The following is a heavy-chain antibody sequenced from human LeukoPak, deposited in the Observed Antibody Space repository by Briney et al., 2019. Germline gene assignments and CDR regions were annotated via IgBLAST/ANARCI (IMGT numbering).Heavy chain of an antibody. CDR1: GGSISSSSYY. D-gene: IGHD3-16*01. CDR2: IYYSGST. Sequence: SETLSLTCTVSGGSISSSSYYWGWIRQPPGKGLEWIGSIYYSGSTYYNPSLKSRVTISVDTSKNQFSLKLSSVTAADTAVYYCARVMMITFGGVQQGPGYFDYWGQGTLVTVSS. CDR3: ARVMMITFGGVQQGPGYFDY. J-gene: IGHJ4*02. V-gene: IGHV4-39*01.